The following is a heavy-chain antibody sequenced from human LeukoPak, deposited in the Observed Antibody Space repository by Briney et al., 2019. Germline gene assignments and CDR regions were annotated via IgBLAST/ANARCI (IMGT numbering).Heavy chain of an antibody. CDR2: MNPNSGNT. V-gene: IGHV1-8*02. CDR1: GYTFTSYD. J-gene: IGHJ4*02. Sequence: ASVKVSCKASGYTFTSYDINWVRQATGQGLEWMGWMNPNSGNTGSAQKFQGRVTMTRNTSISTAYMELSSLRSEDTAVYYCARGRYYYASRNVYSPFDHWGQGALVTVSS. CDR3: ARGRYYYASRNVYSPFDH. D-gene: IGHD3-10*01.